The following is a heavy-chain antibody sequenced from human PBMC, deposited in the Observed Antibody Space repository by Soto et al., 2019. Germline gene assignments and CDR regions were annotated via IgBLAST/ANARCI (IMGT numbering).Heavy chain of an antibody. V-gene: IGHV3-30-3*01. CDR2: ISYDGSNK. Sequence: LRLSFAASGFTFSSYAMHWVRQAPGKGLEWVAVISYDGSNKYYADSVKGRFTISRDNSKNTLYLQMNSLRAEDTAVYYCARALLGYYFDSSGYPVLGYWGQGTLVTVSS. D-gene: IGHD3-22*01. J-gene: IGHJ4*02. CDR1: GFTFSSYA. CDR3: ARALLGYYFDSSGYPVLGY.